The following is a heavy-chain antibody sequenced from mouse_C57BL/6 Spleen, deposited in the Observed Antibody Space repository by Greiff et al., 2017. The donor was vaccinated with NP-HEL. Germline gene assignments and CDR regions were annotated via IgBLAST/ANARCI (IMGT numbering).Heavy chain of an antibody. V-gene: IGHV1-82*01. CDR1: GYAFSSSW. CDR2: IYPGDGDT. D-gene: IGHD2-4*01. J-gene: IGHJ4*01. Sequence: QVTLKESGPELVKPGASVKISCKASGYAFSSSWMNWVKQRPGKGLEWIGRIYPGDGDTNYNGKFKGKATLTADKSSSTAYMQLSSLTSEDSAVDFCARWGYYDYDGAMDYWGQGTSVTVSS. CDR3: ARWGYYDYDGAMDY.